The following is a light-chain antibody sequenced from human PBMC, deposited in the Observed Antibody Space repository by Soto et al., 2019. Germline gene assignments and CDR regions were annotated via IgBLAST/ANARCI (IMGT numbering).Light chain of an antibody. CDR3: QQYGSSPTWT. CDR2: GAS. CDR1: QTVSSSY. Sequence: EIVLTQSPGTLSLSPGERATLSCRASQTVSSSYLAWYQQKPGQAPRLLIYGASSRATGIPDRFSCSGSGTDVSITISRLEPEDFAVYYCQQYGSSPTWTFGQGTKVEIK. V-gene: IGKV3-20*01. J-gene: IGKJ1*01.